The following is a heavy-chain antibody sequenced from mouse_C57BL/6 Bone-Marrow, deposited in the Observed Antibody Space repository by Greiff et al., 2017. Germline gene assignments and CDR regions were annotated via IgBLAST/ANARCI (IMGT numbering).Heavy chain of an antibody. CDR2: INPGSGGT. CDR3: ARGYSGFFAY. D-gene: IGHD2-3*01. V-gene: IGHV1-54*01. CDR1: GYAFTNYL. J-gene: IGHJ3*01. Sequence: VQLQQSGAELVRPGTSVKVSCKASGYAFTNYLIEWVKQRPGQGLEWIGVINPGSGGTNYNETFKGKATLTADKSSSTAYMQLSSLTSEDSAVXFCARGYSGFFAYWGQGTLVTVSA.